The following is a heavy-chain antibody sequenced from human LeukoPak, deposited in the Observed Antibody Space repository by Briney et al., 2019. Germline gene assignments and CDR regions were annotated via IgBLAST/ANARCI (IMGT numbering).Heavy chain of an antibody. CDR2: INHSGST. CDR3: ARRDTGSGWTSSGAFDY. D-gene: IGHD6-19*01. CDR1: GGSFSGYY. J-gene: IGHJ4*02. V-gene: IGHV4-34*01. Sequence: SETLSLTCAVYGGSFSGYYWSWIRQPPGKGLEWIGEINHSGSTNYNPSLKSRVTISVDTSKNQFSLKLSSVTAADTAVYYCARRDTGSGWTSSGAFDYWGQGTLVTVSS.